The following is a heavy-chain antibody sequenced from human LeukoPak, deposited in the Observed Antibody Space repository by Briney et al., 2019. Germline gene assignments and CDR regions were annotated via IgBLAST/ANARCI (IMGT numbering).Heavy chain of an antibody. J-gene: IGHJ1*01. D-gene: IGHD3-16*01. Sequence: PSETLSPTCGLSGGSISRGDSYWSWIRQHPGEGLEWIGSIYYSGNSYYNPSLKSRATISIDTSKNHFSLKLSSVTAADTAVYYCGREETFGAVYDWGQGTLVTVSS. CDR2: IYYSGNS. CDR3: GREETFGAVYD. V-gene: IGHV4-31*11. CDR1: GGSISRGDSY.